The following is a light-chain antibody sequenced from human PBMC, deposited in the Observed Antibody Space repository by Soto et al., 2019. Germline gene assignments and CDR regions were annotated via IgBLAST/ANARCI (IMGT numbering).Light chain of an antibody. CDR3: QQRGSWPWT. CDR1: QSVRSS. J-gene: IGKJ1*01. CDR2: DAS. V-gene: IGKV3-11*01. Sequence: EIVLTQSPATLSLSPGERATLSCRASQSVRSSLAWYQQKPGQPPRLLIYDASTRATGIPGRFSGSGSGTDLTLTISNLEPEDFAPYYCQQRGSWPWTFGQGAKVESK.